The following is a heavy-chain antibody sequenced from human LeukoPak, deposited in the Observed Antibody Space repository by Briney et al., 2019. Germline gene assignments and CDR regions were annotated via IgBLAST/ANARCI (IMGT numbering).Heavy chain of an antibody. V-gene: IGHV3-30*19. Sequence: GGSLRLSCATSGFNFNYYGMVWVRQAPGKGLQWVTAIDPDGSSNYDADSVKGRVAVSRDNSKNTLYLQIYALIAVDTAVYYCARDSDTSGNHWFFDVWGRGTPVIVSS. D-gene: IGHD6-25*01. CDR1: GFNFNYYG. CDR2: IDPDGSSN. J-gene: IGHJ2*01. CDR3: ARDSDTSGNHWFFDV.